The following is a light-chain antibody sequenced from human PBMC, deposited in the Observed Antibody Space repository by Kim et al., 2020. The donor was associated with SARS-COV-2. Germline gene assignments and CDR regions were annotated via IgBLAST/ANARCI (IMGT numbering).Light chain of an antibody. CDR3: YSAADNIGV. V-gene: IGLV3-27*01. CDR1: VLAKKY. Sequence: SYELTQPSSVSLSPGQTARITCSGDVLAKKYARWFQQKPGQAPVVVIYKDSERPSGIPERFYGSSSGTTVTLTISGAQVEDEADYYCYSAADNIGVFGGGTQLTVL. J-gene: IGLJ3*02. CDR2: KDS.